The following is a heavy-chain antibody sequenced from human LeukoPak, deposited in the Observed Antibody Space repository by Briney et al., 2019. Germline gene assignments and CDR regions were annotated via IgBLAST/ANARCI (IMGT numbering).Heavy chain of an antibody. J-gene: IGHJ4*02. Sequence: GSSLRLSCAASGFTFATYGMHWVRQGPGKGLEWVAIIWNDGSKQDYADSVKGRFTISRDNFKNTVSLRMSSLRAEDTAIYYCVKDIWNGNNRYFDYWGQGTLVTVSS. D-gene: IGHD3-3*01. CDR3: VKDIWNGNNRYFDY. CDR2: IWNDGSKQ. CDR1: GFTFATYG. V-gene: IGHV3-33*06.